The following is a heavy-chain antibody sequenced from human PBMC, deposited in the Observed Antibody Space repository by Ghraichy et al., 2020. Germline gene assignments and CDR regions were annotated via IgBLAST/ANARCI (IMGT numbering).Heavy chain of an antibody. V-gene: IGHV1-18*04. CDR1: GYTFTSYG. CDR2: ISAYNGNT. Sequence: ASVKVSCKASGYTFTSYGISWVRQAPGQGLEWMGWISAYNGNTNYAQKLQGRVTMTTDTSTSTAYMELRSLRSDDTAVYYCARDRNNWNDVGPFDYWGQGTLVTVS. D-gene: IGHD1-1*01. J-gene: IGHJ4*02. CDR3: ARDRNNWNDVGPFDY.